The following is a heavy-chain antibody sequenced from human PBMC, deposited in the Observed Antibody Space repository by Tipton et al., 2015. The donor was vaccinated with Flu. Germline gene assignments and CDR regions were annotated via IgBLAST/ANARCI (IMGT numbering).Heavy chain of an antibody. CDR1: GYSLSSYY. CDR3: ARACGSGGNRWFDP. CDR2: IYYNGHI. D-gene: IGHD2-15*01. J-gene: IGHJ5*02. Sequence: TLSLTCTVSGYSLSSYYWGWIRQPAGKGLEWIGKIYYNGHIYYNPSLKSRVTISVDTSKDQFALNLSSVTAADTAVYYCARACGSGGNRWFDPWGQGALVTVSS. V-gene: IGHV4-39*06.